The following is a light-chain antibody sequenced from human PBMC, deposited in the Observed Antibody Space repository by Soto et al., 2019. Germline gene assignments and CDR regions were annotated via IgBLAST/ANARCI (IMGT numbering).Light chain of an antibody. CDR1: QGINNY. V-gene: IGKV1-9*01. CDR2: TAS. J-gene: IGKJ1*01. CDR3: QQYFNYSRT. Sequence: DIQLTQSPSFLSASVGDRVTVTCRSSQGINNYLAWYQQKPGKAPKLLIYTASTLQSGVPSRFSGSGSGTDFTLTISRLQPGDFARYYCQQYFNYSRTFGQGTKVDIK.